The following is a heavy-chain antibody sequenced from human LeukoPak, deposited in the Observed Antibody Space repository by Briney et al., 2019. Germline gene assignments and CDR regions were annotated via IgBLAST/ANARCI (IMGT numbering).Heavy chain of an antibody. CDR3: ALLTVASDFDY. J-gene: IGHJ4*02. CDR1: RFPFSIYE. Sequence: VGSLRLSCVVSRFPFSIYEMNWVRQAPGKGLEWVSNIHSSVIVKYYSDSVKGRFSISRDNAKSPLFLQMNSLRVEDTAVYYCALLTVASDFDYWGQGALVTVS. V-gene: IGHV3-48*03. D-gene: IGHD5-12*01. CDR2: IHSSVIVK.